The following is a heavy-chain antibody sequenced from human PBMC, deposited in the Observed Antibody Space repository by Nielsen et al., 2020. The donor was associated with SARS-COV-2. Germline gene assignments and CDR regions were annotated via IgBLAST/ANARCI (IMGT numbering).Heavy chain of an antibody. Sequence: SATLSLTCAVSGGSISSSNWWSWVRQPPGKGLEWIGEIYHSGGTNYNPSLKSRVTISVDKSKNQFSLKLSSVTAADTAVYYCARANGYYGSGSYYNHYYGMDVWGQGTTVTVSS. CDR3: ARANGYYGSGSYYNHYYGMDV. CDR1: GGSISSSNW. V-gene: IGHV4-4*02. CDR2: IYHSGGT. J-gene: IGHJ6*02. D-gene: IGHD3-10*01.